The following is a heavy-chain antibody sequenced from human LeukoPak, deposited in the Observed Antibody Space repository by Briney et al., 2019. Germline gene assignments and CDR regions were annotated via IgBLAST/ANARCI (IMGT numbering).Heavy chain of an antibody. Sequence: GGSLRLSCAASGFTFSDYYMSWIRQAPGMGLEWVSYISSSGSTIYYADSVKGRFTISRDNAKNSLYLQMNSLRAEDTAVYYCARDHYDSYYMDVWGKGTTVTVSS. D-gene: IGHD3-16*01. J-gene: IGHJ6*03. CDR2: ISSSGSTI. CDR3: ARDHYDSYYMDV. CDR1: GFTFSDYY. V-gene: IGHV3-11*04.